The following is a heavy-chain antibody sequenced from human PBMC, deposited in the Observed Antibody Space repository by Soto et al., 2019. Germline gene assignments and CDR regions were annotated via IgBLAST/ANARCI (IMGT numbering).Heavy chain of an antibody. D-gene: IGHD6-13*01. CDR3: ARGAAAEDGI. V-gene: IGHV4-59*01. J-gene: IGHJ3*02. CDR2: IYYSGST. CDR1: GGSISSYY. Sequence: QVQLQESGPRLVKPSETLSLTCTVSGGSISSYYWSWIRQPPGKGLEWIGYIYYSGSTNYNPSLKSRDTISVDTSKTQFALKLSSVSAAETAVYYCARGAAAEDGIWGQGTMVTVSS.